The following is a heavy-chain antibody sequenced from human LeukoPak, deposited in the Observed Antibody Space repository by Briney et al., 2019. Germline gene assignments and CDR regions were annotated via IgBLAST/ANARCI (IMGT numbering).Heavy chain of an antibody. J-gene: IGHJ3*02. CDR3: ARGTDDVDI. V-gene: IGHV3-74*01. D-gene: IGHD3-3*01. CDR2: ISSDGSTT. CDR1: GFTFSSYW. Sequence: GGSLRLSCEASGFTFSSYWMHWVRQVPGKGLVWVSRISSDGSTTSYADSVKGRFSISRFNAKETLYLQMNSLRVEDTAVNYCARGTDDVDIWGQETLVTVSS.